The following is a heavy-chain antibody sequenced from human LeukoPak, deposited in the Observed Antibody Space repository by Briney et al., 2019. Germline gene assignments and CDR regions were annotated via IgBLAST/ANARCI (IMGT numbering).Heavy chain of an antibody. Sequence: PGGSLRLSCAASGFTFSTYAMSWVRQAPGKGLGWVSAISGSGGSTYYADSVKGRFTISRDNSKNTLFLQMNSLRAEDTAVYYCAKDSLVGGWLVGYSFDSWGQRTLVTVSS. V-gene: IGHV3-23*01. CDR3: AKDSLVGGWLVGYSFDS. CDR2: ISGSGGST. CDR1: GFTFSTYA. J-gene: IGHJ4*02. D-gene: IGHD6-19*01.